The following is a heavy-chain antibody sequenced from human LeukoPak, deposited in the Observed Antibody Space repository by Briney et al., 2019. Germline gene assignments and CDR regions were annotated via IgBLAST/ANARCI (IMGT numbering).Heavy chain of an antibody. D-gene: IGHD5-18*01. CDR1: GYTFTNYW. CDR2: IYPGDSDT. J-gene: IGHJ6*03. CDR3: ARHGERGYSYGFPYYYYYYMDV. Sequence: GESLKISCKGSGYTFTNYWIAWVRQMPGRGLEWVGIIYPGDSDTRYSPSFQGQVTISVDKSISTAYLQWSSLKASDTAMYYCARHGERGYSYGFPYYYYYYMDVWGKGTTVTVSS. V-gene: IGHV5-51*01.